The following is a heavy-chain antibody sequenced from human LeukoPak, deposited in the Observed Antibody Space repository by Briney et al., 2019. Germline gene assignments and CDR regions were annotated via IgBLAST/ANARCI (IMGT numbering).Heavy chain of an antibody. Sequence: GGSLRLSCAASGFTVSSNYMSWVRQAPGKGLEWVSVIYSGGSTYYADSVKGRFTISRDNSKNTLYLQMNSLRAEDTAVYYCARVWSGWYEIDYRGQGTLVTVSS. CDR3: ARVWSGWYEIDY. CDR1: GFTVSSNY. D-gene: IGHD3-3*01. CDR2: IYSGGST. V-gene: IGHV3-66*02. J-gene: IGHJ4*02.